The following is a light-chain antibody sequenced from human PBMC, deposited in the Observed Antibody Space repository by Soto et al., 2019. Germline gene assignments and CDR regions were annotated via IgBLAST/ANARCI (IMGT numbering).Light chain of an antibody. J-gene: IGKJ4*01. CDR1: QSVSGN. CDR2: GAS. V-gene: IGKV3-15*01. Sequence: EIVMTQSPATLSVSPGERATLSCRACQSVSGNLAWYQQKPGQAPRLLIYGASTRATGIPARFSGSGSGTEFTLTNSSLQSEDFAVYYCQQYYNWPPGTFGGGTKVEIK. CDR3: QQYYNWPPGT.